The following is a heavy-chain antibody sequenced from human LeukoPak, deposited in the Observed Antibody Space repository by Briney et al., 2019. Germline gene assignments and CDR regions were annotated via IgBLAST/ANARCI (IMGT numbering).Heavy chain of an antibody. Sequence: SQTLSLTCTVSGGSISSYYWSWIRQPPEKGLEWIGYIYYSGSTNYNPSLKSRVIISVDTSKNQFSLKLTSVTAADTAVYYCARDAPPSSFDIWGQGTMVTVSS. J-gene: IGHJ3*02. CDR2: IYYSGST. CDR1: GGSISSYY. CDR3: ARDAPPSSFDI. V-gene: IGHV4-59*01.